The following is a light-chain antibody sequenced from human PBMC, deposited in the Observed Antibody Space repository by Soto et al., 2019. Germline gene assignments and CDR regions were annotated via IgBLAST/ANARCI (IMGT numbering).Light chain of an antibody. Sequence: EIVMTQSPATLSVSPGERATLSCRASQSVSSNLAWYQQKPGQAPRLLIYGASTRATGIPARFSGSGSGTEVTLTISSRQSEDFAVYYCQQYNNGPRTFGQGTKVEIK. CDR1: QSVSSN. CDR3: QQYNNGPRT. CDR2: GAS. J-gene: IGKJ1*01. V-gene: IGKV3-15*01.